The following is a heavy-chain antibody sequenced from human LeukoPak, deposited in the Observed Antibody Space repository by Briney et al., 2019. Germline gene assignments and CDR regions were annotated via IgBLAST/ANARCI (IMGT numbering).Heavy chain of an antibody. CDR3: ARGGITLDY. Sequence: SETLSLTCTVSGGSISNSSSYWGWIRQPPGKGLEWIGSIYYSGSTYYNPSLKSRVTISVDTSKNQFSLKLSSVTAADTAVYYCARGGITLDYWGQGTLVTVSP. J-gene: IGHJ4*02. CDR2: IYYSGST. D-gene: IGHD2/OR15-2a*01. CDR1: GGSISNSSSY. V-gene: IGHV4-39*07.